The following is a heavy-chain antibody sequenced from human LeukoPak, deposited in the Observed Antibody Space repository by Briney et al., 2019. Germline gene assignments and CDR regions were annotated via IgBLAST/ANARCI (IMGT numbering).Heavy chain of an antibody. Sequence: GSLRLFLATSGFNFSSYCKQWVRQAPGKGLEGVAVIWYDGSNKYYADSVKGRFTISRDNSKNTLYLQMNSLRAEDTAVYYCARVPGYSYGLGMDVWGQGTTVTVSS. J-gene: IGHJ6*02. CDR3: ARVPGYSYGLGMDV. CDR2: IWYDGSNK. CDR1: GFNFSSYC. D-gene: IGHD5-18*01. V-gene: IGHV3-33*01.